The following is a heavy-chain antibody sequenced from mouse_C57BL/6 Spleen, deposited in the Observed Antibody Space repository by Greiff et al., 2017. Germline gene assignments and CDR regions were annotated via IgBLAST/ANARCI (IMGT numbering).Heavy chain of an antibody. CDR1: GYTFTSYW. CDR3: ARHYYGSSNYAMDY. Sequence: VQLQQPGAELVMPGASVKLSCKASGYTFTSYWMHWVKQRPGQGLEWIGEIDPSDSYTNYNQKFKGKSTLTVDKSSSTAYMQLSSLTSEDSAVYYCARHYYGSSNYAMDYWGQGTSVTVSS. V-gene: IGHV1-69*01. CDR2: IDPSDSYT. D-gene: IGHD1-1*01. J-gene: IGHJ4*01.